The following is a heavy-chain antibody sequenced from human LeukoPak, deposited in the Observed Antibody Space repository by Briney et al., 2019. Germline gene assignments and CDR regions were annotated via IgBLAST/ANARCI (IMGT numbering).Heavy chain of an antibody. J-gene: IGHJ4*02. D-gene: IGHD1-26*01. CDR3: AKDLSGSSPRGY. V-gene: IGHV3-30-3*01. CDR2: ISYDGSNK. CDR1: GFTFSSYA. Sequence: GGSLRLSCAASGFTFSSYAMHWVRQAPGKGLEWVAVISYDGSNKYHADSVKGRFTISRDNSKNTLYLQMNSLRAEDTAVYYCAKDLSGSSPRGYWGQGTLVTVSS.